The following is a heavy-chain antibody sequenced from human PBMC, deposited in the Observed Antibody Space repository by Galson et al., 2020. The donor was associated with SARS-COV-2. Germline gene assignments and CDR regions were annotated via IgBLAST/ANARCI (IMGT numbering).Heavy chain of an antibody. J-gene: IGHJ3*02. D-gene: IGHD3-3*01. CDR3: ARDPGYYDFWSGFQHAFDI. CDR2: ISSSGSTI. CDR1: GFTFSSYE. V-gene: IGHV3-48*03. Sequence: GGSLRLSCAASGFTFSSYEMNWVRQAPGKGLEWVSYISSSGSTIYYADSVKGRFTISRDNAKNSLYLQMNSLRAEDTAVYYCARDPGYYDFWSGFQHAFDIWGQGTMVTVSS.